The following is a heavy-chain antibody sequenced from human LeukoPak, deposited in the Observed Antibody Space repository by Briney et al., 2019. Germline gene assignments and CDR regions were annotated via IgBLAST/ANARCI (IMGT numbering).Heavy chain of an antibody. J-gene: IGHJ4*02. CDR2: ISGSGGST. V-gene: IGHV3-23*01. CDR3: AKDRRSGGTFDY. Sequence: GGSLRLSCAASGFTFSSYAMSWVRQAPGKGLEWVSAISGSGGSTYYADSVKGRFTFSRENSKNTLYLQMNSLRAEDTGVYYCAKDRRSGGTFDYWGQGTLVTVSS. CDR1: GFTFSSYA. D-gene: IGHD2-15*01.